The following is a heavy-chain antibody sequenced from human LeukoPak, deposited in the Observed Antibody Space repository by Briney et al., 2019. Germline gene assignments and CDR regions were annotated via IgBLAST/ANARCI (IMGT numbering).Heavy chain of an antibody. J-gene: IGHJ4*02. Sequence: ASVKVSFTGSGYTFTIYYMHWVRQAPGQGLEWMGWINPNSGGTNYAQKFQGRVTMTRDTSISTAYMDLTRLTSDDTAVYYCARSLFGSSGSYSYWGQGTLVTVSS. CDR3: ARSLFGSSGSYSY. D-gene: IGHD1-26*01. V-gene: IGHV1-2*02. CDR1: GYTFTIYY. CDR2: INPNSGGT.